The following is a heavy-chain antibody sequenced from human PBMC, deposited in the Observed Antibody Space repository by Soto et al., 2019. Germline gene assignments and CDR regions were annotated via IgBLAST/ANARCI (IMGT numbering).Heavy chain of an antibody. V-gene: IGHV3-23*01. J-gene: IGHJ4*02. CDR3: AKDSNKYSSSLRGRYFDY. CDR1: GFPFSSYV. D-gene: IGHD4-4*01. CDR2: ISGGGSNT. Sequence: GGSLRLSCAASGFPFSSYVMSWVRQAPGKGLEWVSGISGGGSNTFYADYVKGRFTISRDNSKSTLLLQMNSLGAEDTAVYYCAKDSNKYSSSLRGRYFDYWGQGIGVTVSS.